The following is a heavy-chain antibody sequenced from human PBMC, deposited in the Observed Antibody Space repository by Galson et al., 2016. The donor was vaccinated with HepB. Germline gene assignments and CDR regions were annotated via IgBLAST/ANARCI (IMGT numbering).Heavy chain of an antibody. V-gene: IGHV5-51*01. CDR3: ARLVSSYYNWFDS. D-gene: IGHD5-18*01. J-gene: IGHJ5*01. Sequence: SGAEVKKPGESLKISCKGSGFSFTSYWIGWVRQMPGKGLEWMGIIYPGDSNTRYRLSFQGQVTISVDKSTSTAYLQWSSLQASDSAMYYCARLVSSYYNWFDSWGQGTLVTVSS. CDR2: IYPGDSNT. CDR1: GFSFTSYW.